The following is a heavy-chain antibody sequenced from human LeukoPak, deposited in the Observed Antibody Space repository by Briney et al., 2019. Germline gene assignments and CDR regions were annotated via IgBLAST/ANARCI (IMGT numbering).Heavy chain of an antibody. V-gene: IGHV1-46*01. D-gene: IGHD4-17*01. J-gene: IGHJ3*02. CDR1: GYTFTSYY. CDR3: ARPPHGAHGAFDI. CDR2: INPSDGST. Sequence: ASVKVSCKASGYTFTSYYMNWVRQAPGQGLEWMGIINPSDGSTSYAQKFQGRVTMTRDTSTSTVYMELSSLRSEDTAVYYCARPPHGAHGAFDIWGQGTMVTVSS.